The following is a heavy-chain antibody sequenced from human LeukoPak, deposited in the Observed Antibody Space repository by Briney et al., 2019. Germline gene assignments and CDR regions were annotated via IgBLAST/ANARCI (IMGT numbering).Heavy chain of an antibody. CDR2: ISDSGGST. CDR1: GFTFRNSA. D-gene: IGHD3-22*01. CDR3: AKRGVVIRVILVGFHKEAYYFDS. Sequence: PGGSLRLSCAASGFTFRNSAMSWVRQSPGKGLEWVAGISDSGGSTNYADSVKGRFTISRDNPKNTLYLQMNSLRAEDTAVYFCAKRGVVIRVILVGFHKEAYYFDSWGQGALVTVSS. J-gene: IGHJ4*02. V-gene: IGHV3-23*01.